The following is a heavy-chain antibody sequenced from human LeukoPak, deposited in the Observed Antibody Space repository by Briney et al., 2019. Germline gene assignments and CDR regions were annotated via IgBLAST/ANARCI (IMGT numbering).Heavy chain of an antibody. D-gene: IGHD3-3*01. CDR2: ISISGTTI. Sequence: GGSLRLSCAASGFTFRDYHMGWIRQAPGKGLEWVSYISISGTTIYYANSVKGRFTMSRDDAKNSLYLQMNSLRDDDTAVYYCAKSSGLTVTSSRVFHNWGQGTMVTVSS. V-gene: IGHV3-11*01. CDR1: GFTFRDYH. CDR3: AKSSGLTVTSSRVFHN. J-gene: IGHJ3*02.